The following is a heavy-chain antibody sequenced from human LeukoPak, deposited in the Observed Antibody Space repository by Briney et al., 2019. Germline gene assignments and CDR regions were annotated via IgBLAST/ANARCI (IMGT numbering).Heavy chain of an antibody. V-gene: IGHV4-59*01. CDR2: IYYSGST. D-gene: IGHD3/OR15-3a*01. CDR3: ARDRVGLAMDV. J-gene: IGHJ6*02. CDR1: GGSISSYY. Sequence: PSETLSLTCAVSGGSISSYYWSWIRQPPGKGLEWIGYIYYSGSTNYNPSLKSRVTISVDTSKNQFSLKLLSVTAADTAVYYCARDRVGLAMDVWGQGTTVTVSS.